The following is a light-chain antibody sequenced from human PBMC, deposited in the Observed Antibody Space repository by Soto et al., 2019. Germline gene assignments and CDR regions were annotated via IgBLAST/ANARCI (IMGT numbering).Light chain of an antibody. CDR1: QSLSRSY. Sequence: EIVLTQSPGTLSLSAGEKATLSCRASQSLSRSYLAWYQQKRGQAPRLLIYGTSSRASGIPDRFSGSESGTDFTHTISRLEPEDFAVYYCQQYGSPTWTFGQGNKVEIK. V-gene: IGKV3-20*01. J-gene: IGKJ1*01. CDR3: QQYGSPTWT. CDR2: GTS.